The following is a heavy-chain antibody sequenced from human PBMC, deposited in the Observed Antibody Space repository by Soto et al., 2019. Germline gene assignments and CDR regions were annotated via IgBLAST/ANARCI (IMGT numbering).Heavy chain of an antibody. CDR3: ARDGILLFGKLLFYYYYYGMDV. CDR1: GFTFSIYS. Sequence: PGGSLCLSCAASGFTFSIYSLNWVRHAPGKGLEWVPSINSSSSYIYNADSVKGRITISRDNAKNSQYLQMNSLRAEDTAVQYCARDGILLFGKLLFYYYYYGMDVWGQGTTVTVPS. CDR2: INSSSSYI. J-gene: IGHJ6*02. D-gene: IGHD3-10*01. V-gene: IGHV3-21*01.